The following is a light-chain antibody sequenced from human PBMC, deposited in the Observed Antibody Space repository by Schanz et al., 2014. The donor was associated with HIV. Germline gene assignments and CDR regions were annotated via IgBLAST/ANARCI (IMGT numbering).Light chain of an antibody. J-gene: IGKJ1*01. CDR2: GAS. CDR3: QQYGSSPWT. CDR1: QSVSSSY. Sequence: EIVMTQSPATLSLSPGERATLSCRASQSVSSSYLAWYQQTPGQAPRLLIYGASSRATGIPDRFSGSGSGTDFTLTISRLEPEDFAVYYCQQYGSSPWTFGQGTKVEIK. V-gene: IGKV3-20*01.